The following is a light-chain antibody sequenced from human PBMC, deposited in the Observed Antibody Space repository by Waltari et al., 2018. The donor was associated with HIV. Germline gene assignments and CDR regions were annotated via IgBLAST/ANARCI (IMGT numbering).Light chain of an antibody. Sequence: EVVMTQSPATLSVSPGERATLSCRASQSVSSNLAWYHQKPGKAPRLLSYDPSTSATGIPARFSGGRSGTECTLTISSLQSEDFAVYYCQQYNNWPPLSFGGGTKVEIK. CDR1: QSVSSN. J-gene: IGKJ4*01. V-gene: IGKV3-15*01. CDR2: DPS. CDR3: QQYNNWPPLS.